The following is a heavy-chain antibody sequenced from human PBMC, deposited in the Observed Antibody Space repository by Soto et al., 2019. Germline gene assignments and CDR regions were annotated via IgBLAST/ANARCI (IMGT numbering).Heavy chain of an antibody. J-gene: IGHJ4*02. V-gene: IGHV3-33*02. CDR1: GFTFSSYG. CDR2: IWYDGSSK. Sequence: GGSLRLSCAASGFTFSSYGMHWVRQAPGKGLEWVAVIWYDGSSKYYADSAKGRFTISRDNSTNTLYLQMNSLRAEDTAVYYCARDQYGYSYGYHYWGQGTLVTVSS. CDR3: ARDQYGYSYGYHY. D-gene: IGHD5-18*01.